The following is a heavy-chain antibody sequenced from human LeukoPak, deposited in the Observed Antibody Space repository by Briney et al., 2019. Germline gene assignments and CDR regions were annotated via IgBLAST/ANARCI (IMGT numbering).Heavy chain of an antibody. J-gene: IGHJ4*02. CDR3: ARDLSLAMPGGFDY. Sequence: GGSLRLSCAASGLTFSNYGMHWVRQAPGKGLEWVAFIRYDGSNRYYADSVKGRFTISRDNFRNSVFLEVNSLRAEDTAIYYCARDLSLAMPGGFDYWGQGILVTVSS. D-gene: IGHD1-26*01. V-gene: IGHV3-30*02. CDR2: IRYDGSNR. CDR1: GLTFSNYG.